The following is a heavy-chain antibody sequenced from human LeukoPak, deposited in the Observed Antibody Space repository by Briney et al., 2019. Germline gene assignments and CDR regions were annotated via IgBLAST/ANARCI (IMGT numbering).Heavy chain of an antibody. CDR3: ARVLTTVTTTLNYFDY. V-gene: IGHV4-39*01. CDR2: IYYRGST. J-gene: IGHJ4*02. D-gene: IGHD4-17*01. Sequence: PSETLSLTCTVSGGSISSYYWGWIRQPPGKGLESIGSIYYRGSTYYNPSLKSRVTISVDTSKNQFSLELNSVTAADTAVYYCARVLTTVTTTLNYFDYWGQGTLVTVSS. CDR1: GGSISSYY.